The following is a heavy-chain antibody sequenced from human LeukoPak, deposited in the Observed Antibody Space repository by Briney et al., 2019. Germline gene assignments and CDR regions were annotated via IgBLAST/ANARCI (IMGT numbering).Heavy chain of an antibody. J-gene: IGHJ6*02. D-gene: IGHD2-2*01. CDR1: GGFSSGYY. Sequence: SETLSLTCAVYGGFSSGYYWSWIRQPPGKGLEWIGEINDAESTNYNPSLKSRVILSVDTSKNQFSLKLNSVTAADTAVYYCARDAGHQLTRRNYYAMDVWGQGTTVTVSS. V-gene: IGHV4-34*01. CDR2: INDAEST. CDR3: ARDAGHQLTRRNYYAMDV.